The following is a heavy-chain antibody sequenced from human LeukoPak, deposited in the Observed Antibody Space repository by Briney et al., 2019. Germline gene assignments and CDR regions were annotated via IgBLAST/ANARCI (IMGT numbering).Heavy chain of an antibody. CDR3: AIDRGTVDWYFDL. D-gene: IGHD3-10*01. V-gene: IGHV1-18*01. Sequence: ASVKVSCKASGYTFTSYGISWVRQAPGQGLEWMGWISAYNGNTNNAQTLQGRVTMTTDTSTSTSYMELRSLRSDDPAVYYCAIDRGTVDWYFDLWGRGTLVTVSS. CDR1: GYTFTSYG. J-gene: IGHJ2*01. CDR2: ISAYNGNT.